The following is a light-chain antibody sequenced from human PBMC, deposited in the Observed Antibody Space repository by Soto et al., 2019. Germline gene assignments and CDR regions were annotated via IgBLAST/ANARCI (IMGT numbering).Light chain of an antibody. CDR3: XXXNDYSXT. V-gene: IGKV1-5*03. J-gene: IGKJ1*01. Sequence: DIHMTQSPSTLSASVGDRVTITCRASQSISIWLAWYQQKPGKAPNLLIYKTSSLETGVPSRFSGSGSGTEXXLTISXXQPXDFATXXXXXXNDYSXTFGQGTKVEVK. CDR1: QSISIW. CDR2: KTS.